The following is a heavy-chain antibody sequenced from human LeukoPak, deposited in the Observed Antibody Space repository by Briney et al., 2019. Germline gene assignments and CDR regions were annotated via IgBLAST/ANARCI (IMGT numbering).Heavy chain of an antibody. Sequence: SGPALLRPTQTLTLTCTFSGFSLSTSGMCVSWIRQPPGKTLEWLALIDWDDDKYYSTSLKTRLTISKDTSKNQVVLTMTNMDPVDTATYYCARLRGYSSYFDYWGQGTLVTVSS. CDR2: IDWDDDK. D-gene: IGHD5-18*01. V-gene: IGHV2-70*01. J-gene: IGHJ4*02. CDR1: GFSLSTSGMC. CDR3: ARLRGYSSYFDY.